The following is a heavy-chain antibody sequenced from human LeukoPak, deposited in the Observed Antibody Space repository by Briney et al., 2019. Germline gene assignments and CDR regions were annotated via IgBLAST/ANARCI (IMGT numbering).Heavy chain of an antibody. CDR3: ARDVVATIGYFDY. CDR1: GFTFSSYW. CDR2: IWFDGNNK. J-gene: IGHJ4*02. V-gene: IGHV3-33*08. Sequence: PGGSLRLSCAASGFTFSSYWMHWVRQAPGKGLEWVALIWFDGNNKYYADSVKGRLTISRDISKNTLYLQMNSLRAEDTAVYYCARDVVATIGYFDYWGQGTLVTVSS. D-gene: IGHD5-12*01.